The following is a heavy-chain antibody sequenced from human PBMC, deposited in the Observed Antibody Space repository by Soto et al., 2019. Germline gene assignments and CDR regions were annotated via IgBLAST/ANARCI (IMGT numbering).Heavy chain of an antibody. CDR1: GFSLTGYY. D-gene: IGHD3-9*01. Sequence: ASVKVSCKASGFSLTGYYFHWIRAAPGQGLEWLGWINPNTGGTTYAQKFQGRVTLTWDTSINTAYMELSSLRPDDTAMYYCARERYQVFSDGMDVGGQGTSVTVSS. V-gene: IGHV1-2*02. J-gene: IGHJ6*02. CDR2: INPNTGGT. CDR3: ARERYQVFSDGMDV.